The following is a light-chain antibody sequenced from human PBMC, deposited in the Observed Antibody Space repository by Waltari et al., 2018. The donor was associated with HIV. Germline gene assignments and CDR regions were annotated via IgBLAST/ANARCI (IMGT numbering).Light chain of an antibody. CDR3: STWDNSLSGWV. J-gene: IGLJ3*02. CDR2: GNS. V-gene: IGLV1-44*01. Sequence: QSALTQEASVSGTVGQTVPLSCRRNSPTLGISTVAWYQQLSHGTPKTVMFGNSPPSGIPARFSASQSGTSASLTISGLQPEDEAHYYCSTWDNSLSGWVLGGGTTLTVL. CDR1: SPTLGIST.